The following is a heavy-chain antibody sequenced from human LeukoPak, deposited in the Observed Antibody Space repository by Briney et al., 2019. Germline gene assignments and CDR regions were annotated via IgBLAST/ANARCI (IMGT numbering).Heavy chain of an antibody. V-gene: IGHV1-8*03. D-gene: IGHD3-22*01. CDR2: MNPNSGNA. CDR3: ARGGTKRYYYDSSGSRLGPPPTGH. Sequence: GASVKVSCKASGYTFTSYDINWVRQATGQGLEWMGWMNPNSGNAGYAQKFQGRVTITRNTSISTAYMELSSLRSEDTAVYYCARGGTKRYYYDSSGSRLGPPPTGHWGQGTLVTVSS. J-gene: IGHJ4*02. CDR1: GYTFTSYD.